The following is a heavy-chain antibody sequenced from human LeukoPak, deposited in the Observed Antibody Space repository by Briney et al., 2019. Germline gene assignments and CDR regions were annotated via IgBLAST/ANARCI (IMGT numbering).Heavy chain of an antibody. CDR3: TRGVALATAYYFDS. Sequence: ASVKVSCKTSGFTFSAYGIAWVRQAPGHGPEWMGWISNHNGKTNYAQKFQDRITVTTETSTGIVSMELRSLKPDDTAIYYCTRGVALATAYYFDSWGRGTQVTVAS. D-gene: IGHD6-25*01. V-gene: IGHV1-18*04. CDR2: ISNHNGKT. J-gene: IGHJ4*02. CDR1: GFTFSAYG.